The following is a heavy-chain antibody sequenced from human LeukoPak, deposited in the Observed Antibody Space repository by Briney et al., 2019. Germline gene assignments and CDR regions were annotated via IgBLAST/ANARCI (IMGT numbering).Heavy chain of an antibody. V-gene: IGHV1-69*13. CDR1: GGTFSSYA. CDR3: ARVERDGYTQGGDY. Sequence: SVKVSCKASGGTFSSYAISWVRQAPGQGLEWMGGIIPIFGTANYAQKFQGIVTITADESTSTAYMELSSLRSEDTAVYYCARVERDGYTQGGDYWGQGTLVTVSS. CDR2: IIPIFGTA. J-gene: IGHJ4*02. D-gene: IGHD5-24*01.